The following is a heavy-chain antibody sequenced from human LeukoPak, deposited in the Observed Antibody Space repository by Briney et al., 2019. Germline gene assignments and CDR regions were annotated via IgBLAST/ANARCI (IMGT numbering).Heavy chain of an antibody. Sequence: SETLSLTCAVSGGSISSPNWWSWVRQPPGKGLEWIGYIYYSGSTNYNPSLKSRVTISVDTSKNQFSLKLSSVTAADTAVYYCARDLAAGTGGFDYWGQGTLVTVSS. J-gene: IGHJ4*02. CDR1: GGSISSPNW. V-gene: IGHV4-59*11. CDR3: ARDLAAGTGGFDY. CDR2: IYYSGST. D-gene: IGHD6-13*01.